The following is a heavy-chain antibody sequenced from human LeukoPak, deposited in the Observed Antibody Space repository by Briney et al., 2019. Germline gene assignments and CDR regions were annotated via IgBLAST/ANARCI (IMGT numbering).Heavy chain of an antibody. CDR1: GYTFTDYY. CDR2: INPNSGGT. V-gene: IGHV1-2*02. D-gene: IGHD6-19*01. J-gene: IGHJ4*02. CDR3: ARDGDSGWYEGHFDY. Sequence: ASVKVSCKASGYTFTDYYMYWVRQAPGQGLEWMGWINPNSGGTNYAQKFQGRVTMTRDTSVSTAYMELSRLTSDDTAVYYCARDGDSGWYEGHFDYWGQGTLVTVSS.